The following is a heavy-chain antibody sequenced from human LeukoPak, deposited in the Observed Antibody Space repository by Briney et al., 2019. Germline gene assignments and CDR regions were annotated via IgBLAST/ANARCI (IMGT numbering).Heavy chain of an antibody. V-gene: IGHV3-7*04. Sequence: GGSLRLSCAASGFTFSTFWMSWVRQAPGKGLEWVANIKQDGSEKYYVDSVKGRFTISRDNAKNSLYLQMNSLRAEDTAVYYCARGTWSGYGVYFDYWGQGTLVTVSS. CDR3: ARGTWSGYGVYFDY. CDR1: GFTFSTFW. CDR2: IKQDGSEK. D-gene: IGHD3-3*01. J-gene: IGHJ4*02.